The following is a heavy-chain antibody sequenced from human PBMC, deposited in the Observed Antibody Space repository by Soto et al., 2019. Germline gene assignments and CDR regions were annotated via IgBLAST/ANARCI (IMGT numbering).Heavy chain of an antibody. D-gene: IGHD2-15*01. J-gene: IGHJ4*02. CDR1: GDSISGYY. V-gene: IGHV4-59*01. CDR3: AKYRRTDAEGYTFDY. CDR2: IYYSGST. Sequence: SETLSLTCTVSGDSISGYYWSWLRQPPGRGLEWIGYIYYSGSTNYNPSLKGRVSMSVDTSKNQFSLKLTSVTAADTAVYFCAKYRRTDAEGYTFDYWGQGALVTVS.